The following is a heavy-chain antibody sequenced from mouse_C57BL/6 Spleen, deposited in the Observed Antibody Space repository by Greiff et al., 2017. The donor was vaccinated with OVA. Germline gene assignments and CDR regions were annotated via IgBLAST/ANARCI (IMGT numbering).Heavy chain of an antibody. D-gene: IGHD2-3*01. CDR1: GYTFTDYE. CDR3: TRSGYYQYYFDY. CDR2: IDPETGGT. Sequence: VKLQQSGAELVRPGASVTLSCKASGYTFTDYEMHWVKQTPVHGLEWIGAIDPETGGTAYNQKFKGKAILTADKSSSTAYMELRSLTSEDSAVYYCTRSGYYQYYFDYWGQGTTLTVSS. V-gene: IGHV1-15*01. J-gene: IGHJ2*01.